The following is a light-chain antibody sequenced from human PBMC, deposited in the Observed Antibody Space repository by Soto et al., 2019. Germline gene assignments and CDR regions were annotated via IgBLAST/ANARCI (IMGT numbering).Light chain of an antibody. CDR2: TTS. CDR3: PHSYITQPA. Sequence: DVQMTQSPASLSASVGDRVTITFRASQNIDIYLNWYQQKPGRPPTLLIYTTSRLQSGVPTRFSGTGSWRHCALTISNLQPEDFPTYSCPHSYITQPALGQRPKVDI. V-gene: IGKV1-39*01. CDR1: QNIDIY. J-gene: IGKJ2*01.